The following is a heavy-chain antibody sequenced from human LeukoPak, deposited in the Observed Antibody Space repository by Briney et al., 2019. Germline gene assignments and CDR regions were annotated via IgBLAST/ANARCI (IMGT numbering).Heavy chain of an antibody. V-gene: IGHV1-24*01. CDR1: GYTLTDLS. D-gene: IGHD3-10*01. CDR2: FDPEDDET. Sequence: ASVKVSCKVSGYTLTDLSMHWVRQAPGKGREGMGGFDPEDDETMYAQKFQGRVTMTDDTSRNTAYMELSSLRSEDTAVYYCATSYGSDAFDIWGQGTMVIVSS. CDR3: ATSYGSDAFDI. J-gene: IGHJ3*02.